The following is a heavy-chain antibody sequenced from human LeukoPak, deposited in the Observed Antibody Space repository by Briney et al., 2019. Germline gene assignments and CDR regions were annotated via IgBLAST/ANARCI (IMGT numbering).Heavy chain of an antibody. CDR3: ARGSVWYLDY. Sequence: SETLSLTCTVSGGSISSYYWSWIRQPPGKGLEWIGYIYYSGSTNYNPSLKSRVTISVDTSKNQFSLKLSSVTAADTAVYYCARGSVWYLDYWGQGTLVTVSS. CDR1: GGSISSYY. V-gene: IGHV4-59*01. J-gene: IGHJ4*02. CDR2: IYYSGST.